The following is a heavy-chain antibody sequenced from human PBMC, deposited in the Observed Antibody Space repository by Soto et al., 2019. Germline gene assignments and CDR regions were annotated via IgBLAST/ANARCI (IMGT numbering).Heavy chain of an antibody. CDR1: GDSVSSNSAA. CDR2: TYYRSKWNT. D-gene: IGHD6-6*01. Sequence: SQTLSLTCVISGDSVSSNSAAWNWIRQSPSRGLEWLGRTYYRSKWNTDSAVSMKNRITITPDTSKNLFSLQLDSVTPEDTAVYYCARQPLATLAPYGLDVWGQGTTVTVS. V-gene: IGHV6-1*01. CDR3: ARQPLATLAPYGLDV. J-gene: IGHJ6*02.